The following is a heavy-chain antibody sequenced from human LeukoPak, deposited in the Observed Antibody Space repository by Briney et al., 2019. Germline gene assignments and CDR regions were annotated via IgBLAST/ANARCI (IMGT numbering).Heavy chain of an antibody. Sequence: ASMKVSCKASGYTFTSYDINWVRQATGQGLEWMGWMNPKSGNTGYAQKFQGRVSITRDTSISTAYMELSSLRSEDTADYYCARALCDSSRCEYYAYMDVWGEGTTVTVSS. D-gene: IGHD3-3*01. V-gene: IGHV1-8*03. J-gene: IGHJ6*03. CDR1: GYTFTSYD. CDR3: ARALCDSSRCEYYAYMDV. CDR2: MNPKSGNT.